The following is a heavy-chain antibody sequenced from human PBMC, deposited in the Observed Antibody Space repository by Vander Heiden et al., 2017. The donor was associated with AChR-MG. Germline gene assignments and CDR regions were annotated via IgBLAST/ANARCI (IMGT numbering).Heavy chain of an antibody. D-gene: IGHD2-2*01. J-gene: IGHJ6*02. CDR3: ASKGPAARREEKNYYYYGMDV. CDR2: IIPILGTA. CDR1: VCPFSSYA. Sequence: QVQLVQSGAEVKKPGSSVKVSCKASVCPFSSYAISWVRQDPGQGLEWMGGIIPILGTANYAQKFQGRVKITADKATSTAYMELSSLRSEDTAVYYCASKGPAARREEKNYYYYGMDVWGQGTTVTVSS. V-gene: IGHV1-69*06.